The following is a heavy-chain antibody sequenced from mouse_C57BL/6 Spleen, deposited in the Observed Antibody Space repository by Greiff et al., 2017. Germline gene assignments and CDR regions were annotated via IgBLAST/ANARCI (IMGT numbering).Heavy chain of an antibody. CDR2: INPYNGDT. J-gene: IGHJ2*01. CDR3: ARRGITTNFDY. V-gene: IGHV1-20*01. D-gene: IGHD1-2*01. Sequence: VQLQQSGPELVKPGDSVKISCKASGYSFTGYFMNWVMQSHGKSLEWIGRINPYNGDTFYNQKFKGKATLTVDKSSSTAHMELRSLTSEDSAVYYCARRGITTNFDYWGQGTTRTVSS. CDR1: GYSFTGYF.